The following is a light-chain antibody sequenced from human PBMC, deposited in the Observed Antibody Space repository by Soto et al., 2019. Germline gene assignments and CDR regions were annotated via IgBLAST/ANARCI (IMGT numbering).Light chain of an antibody. Sequence: DVVMTQSPLSLPVTPGEPASISCRSSQSLLYSNGYNYLDWYLQKPGQSPQLLIYLGSYRASGVPDRFTGSGSGTDFTLKISRVEAEDVGVYYCMQALQTPFTFGPGTKVD. J-gene: IGKJ3*01. CDR3: MQALQTPFT. V-gene: IGKV2-28*01. CDR2: LGS. CDR1: QSLLYSNGYNY.